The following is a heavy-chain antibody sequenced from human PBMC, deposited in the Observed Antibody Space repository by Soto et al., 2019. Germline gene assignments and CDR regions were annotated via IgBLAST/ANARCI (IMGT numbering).Heavy chain of an antibody. V-gene: IGHV4-4*02. CDR2: IYHSGST. Sequence: QVQLQESGPGLVKPSQTLSLTCTVSGGSISSSNWWSWVRQPPGKGLEWIGEIYHSGSTNYNPSLKSRVTISVDKSKNQFSLKLSSVTAADTAVYYCARNRGRGYCSSTSCPTRFDYWGQGTLVTVSS. CDR3: ARNRGRGYCSSTSCPTRFDY. CDR1: GGSISSSNW. D-gene: IGHD2-2*01. J-gene: IGHJ4*02.